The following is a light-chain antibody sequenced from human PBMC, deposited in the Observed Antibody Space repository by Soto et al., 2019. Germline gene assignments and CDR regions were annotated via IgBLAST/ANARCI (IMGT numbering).Light chain of an antibody. V-gene: IGLV2-14*01. Sequence: QSALTQPASVSGSPGQSITISCTGTSSDVGTYNYVSWYQHRPGKAPKLMIYDVSYRPSGFSNRFAGSKSANTASLTISGLHADDEADYYCTSYTTSNTQVFGGGTKLTVL. CDR3: TSYTTSNTQV. J-gene: IGLJ3*02. CDR1: SSDVGTYNY. CDR2: DVS.